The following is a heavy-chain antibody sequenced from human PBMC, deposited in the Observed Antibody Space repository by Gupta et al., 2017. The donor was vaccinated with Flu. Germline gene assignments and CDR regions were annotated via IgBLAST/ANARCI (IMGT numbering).Heavy chain of an antibody. V-gene: IGHV3-21*01. J-gene: IGHJ4*02. Sequence: SSSSYIYYADSVKGRFTISRDNAKNSLYLQMNSLRAEDTAVYYCARGPYEYSSPFDYWGQGTLVTVSS. CDR2: SSSSYI. CDR3: ARGPYEYSSPFDY. D-gene: IGHD6-6*01.